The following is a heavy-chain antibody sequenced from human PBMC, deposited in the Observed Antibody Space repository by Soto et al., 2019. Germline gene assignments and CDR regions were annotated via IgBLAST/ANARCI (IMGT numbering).Heavy chain of an antibody. V-gene: IGHV3-33*01. CDR2: IWSDGSDK. D-gene: IGHD6-6*01. Sequence: QVQLVESGGGVVQPGGSLRLSCAASGFTFSDSGMHWVRQAPGKGLEWVAVIWSDGSDKSYADSVEGRFTISRDNSKKTLYFQMNSLGGGDTGGYFCGGGNRYTSSAGWGGGFDYWGQGTLVTVSS. CDR3: GGGNRYTSSAGWGGGFDY. J-gene: IGHJ4*02. CDR1: GFTFSDSG.